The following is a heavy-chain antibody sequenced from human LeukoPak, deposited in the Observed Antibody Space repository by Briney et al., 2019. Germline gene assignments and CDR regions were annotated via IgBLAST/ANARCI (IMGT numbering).Heavy chain of an antibody. CDR1: GFTFTSYS. D-gene: IGHD1-26*01. V-gene: IGHV3-21*01. CDR2: ISSSSSYI. J-gene: IGHJ4*02. CDR3: ARDATVGGTSFDY. Sequence: GGSLRLSCAASGFTFTSYSMYWVRQAPGKGLEWVSTISSSSSYIYYADSVKGRFTISRDNAKNSLYLQVNSLRAEDTAVYYCARDATVGGTSFDYGGQGTLVTVSS.